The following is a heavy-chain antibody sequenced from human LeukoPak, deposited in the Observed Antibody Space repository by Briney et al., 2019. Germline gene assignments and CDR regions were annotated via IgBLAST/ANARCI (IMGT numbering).Heavy chain of an antibody. CDR2: ISYDGSNK. Sequence: PGGSLRLSCAASGFTFSSYAMHWVRQASGKGLEWVAVISYDGSNKYYADSVKGRFTISRDNSKNTLYLQMNSLRAEDTAVYYCARDATYYDFWSGYPDYWGQGTLVTVSS. CDR3: ARDATYYDFWSGYPDY. J-gene: IGHJ4*02. CDR1: GFTFSSYA. V-gene: IGHV3-30-3*01. D-gene: IGHD3-3*01.